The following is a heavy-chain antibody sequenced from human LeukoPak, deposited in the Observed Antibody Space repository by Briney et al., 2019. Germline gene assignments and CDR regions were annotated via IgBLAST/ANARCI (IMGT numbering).Heavy chain of an antibody. V-gene: IGHV3-23*01. Sequence: GGSLRLSCAASGFTFSSYAMSWVCQAPGKGLGWVSAISGSGGSTYYADSVKGRFTISRDNSKKTLYLQMNSLRAEDTALYYCAKDMGYGSGSSPDYWGQGTLVTVSS. CDR3: AKDMGYGSGSSPDY. CDR2: ISGSGGST. D-gene: IGHD3-10*01. CDR1: GFTFSSYA. J-gene: IGHJ4*02.